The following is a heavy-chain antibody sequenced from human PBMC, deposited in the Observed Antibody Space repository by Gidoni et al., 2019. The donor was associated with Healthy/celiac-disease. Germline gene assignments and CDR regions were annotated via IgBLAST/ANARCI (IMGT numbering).Heavy chain of an antibody. CDR1: GFTCRSYE. J-gene: IGHJ4*02. CDR3: ARGPGALRFLEWLLGY. D-gene: IGHD3-3*01. V-gene: IGHV3-48*03. Sequence: EVQLVESGGGLVQPGGSLRLSCAASGFTCRSYEMNWVRQAPGKGLGWVAYISSSGSTIYYADSVKGRFTISRDNAKNSLYLQMNSLRAEDTAVYYCARGPGALRFLEWLLGYWGQGTLVTVSS. CDR2: ISSSGSTI.